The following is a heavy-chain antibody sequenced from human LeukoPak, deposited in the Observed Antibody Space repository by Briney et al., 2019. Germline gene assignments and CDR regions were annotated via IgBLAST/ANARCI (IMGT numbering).Heavy chain of an antibody. J-gene: IGHJ4*02. D-gene: IGHD3-22*01. Sequence: ASVKVSCKASGYTFTSYGISWVRQAPGQGLEWMGWISAYNGNTNYAQKLQGRVTMTTDTSTSTAYMELRSLRSEDTAVYYCARVWYYDSSGYYYLPDYWGQGTLVTVSS. CDR2: ISAYNGNT. CDR3: ARVWYYDSSGYYYLPDY. V-gene: IGHV1-18*01. CDR1: GYTFTSYG.